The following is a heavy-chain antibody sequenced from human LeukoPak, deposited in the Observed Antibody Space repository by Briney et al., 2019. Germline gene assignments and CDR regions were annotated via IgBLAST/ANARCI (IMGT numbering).Heavy chain of an antibody. V-gene: IGHV3-23*01. CDR3: AKDTPTAGRYDAFDI. Sequence: GGSLRLSCAASGFTFSSYAMSWVRQAPGKGLEWVSAISDRCGTTYYADSVERRFTISRDNSKNTLYLQMNSLRADDTAVYYCAKDTPTAGRYDAFDIWGQGTMVTVSS. J-gene: IGHJ3*02. D-gene: IGHD2-8*02. CDR2: ISDRCGTT. CDR1: GFTFSSYA.